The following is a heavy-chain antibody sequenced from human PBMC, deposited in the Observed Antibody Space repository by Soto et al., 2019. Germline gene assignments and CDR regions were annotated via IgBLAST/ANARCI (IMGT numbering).Heavy chain of an antibody. V-gene: IGHV4-59*01. CDR1: GGSISSYY. CDR2: IYYSGST. J-gene: IGHJ6*03. Sequence: PSETLSLTCTVSGGSISSYYWSWIRQPPRKGLEWIGYIYYSGSTNYNPSLKSRVTISVDTSKNQFSLKLSSVTAADTAVYYCARAPSYGSGNIGYYMDVWGKGPTVTVSS. CDR3: ARAPSYGSGNIGYYMDV. D-gene: IGHD3-10*01.